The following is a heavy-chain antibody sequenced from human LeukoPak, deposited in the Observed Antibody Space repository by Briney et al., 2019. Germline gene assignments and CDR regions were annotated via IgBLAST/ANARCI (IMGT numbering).Heavy chain of an antibody. CDR2: FNWDGGST. CDR3: ARGHYYYYMDV. J-gene: IGHJ6*03. CDR1: GFTFDDYG. V-gene: IGHV3-20*04. Sequence: GGSLRLSCAASGFTFDDYGMSWVRQAPGKGLEWVSGFNWDGGSTGYADSVKGRFNISRDNAKNSVYLQMNSLRAEDTALYYCARGHYYYYMDVWGKGTTVTVSS.